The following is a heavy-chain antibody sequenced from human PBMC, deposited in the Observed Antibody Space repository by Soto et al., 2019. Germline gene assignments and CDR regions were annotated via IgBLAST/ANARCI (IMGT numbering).Heavy chain of an antibody. CDR1: GGSISSSSYY. V-gene: IGHV4-39*01. Sequence: SETLSLTCTVSGGSISSSSYYWGWIRQPPGKGLEWIGSIYYSGSTYYNPSLKSRVTISVDTSKNQFSLKLSSVTAADTAVYYCARVLLWFGELSTPGAFDIWGQGTMVTVSS. CDR3: ARVLLWFGELSTPGAFDI. CDR2: IYYSGST. D-gene: IGHD3-10*01. J-gene: IGHJ3*02.